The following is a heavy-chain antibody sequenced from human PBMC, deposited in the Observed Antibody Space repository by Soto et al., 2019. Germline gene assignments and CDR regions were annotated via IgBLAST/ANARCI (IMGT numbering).Heavy chain of an antibody. CDR1: GFTFSSYA. D-gene: IGHD4-17*01. J-gene: IGHJ3*02. V-gene: IGHV3-23*01. Sequence: PGGSLRLSCAASGFTFSSYAMSWVRQAPGKGLEWVSAISGSGGSTYYADSVKGRFTISRDNSKNTLYLQMNSLRAEDTAVYYCAKGNRYYGDFYDAFDIWGQATMVTVSS. CDR3: AKGNRYYGDFYDAFDI. CDR2: ISGSGGST.